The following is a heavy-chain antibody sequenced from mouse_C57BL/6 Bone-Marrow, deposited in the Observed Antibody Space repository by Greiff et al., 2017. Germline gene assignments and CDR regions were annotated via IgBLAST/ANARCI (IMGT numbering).Heavy chain of an antibody. CDR1: GFSLTSYG. CDR2: IWSGGST. J-gene: IGHJ3*01. V-gene: IGHV2-2*01. CDR3: ARNGGYYVPFAY. D-gene: IGHD2-3*01. Sequence: QVQLQQSGPGLVQPSQSLSITCTVSGFSLTSYGVHWVRQSPGKGLEWLGVIWSGGSTDYNAAFISRLSISKDNSKSQVFFKMNSLQADDTARYYWARNGGYYVPFAYWGQGTLVTVSA.